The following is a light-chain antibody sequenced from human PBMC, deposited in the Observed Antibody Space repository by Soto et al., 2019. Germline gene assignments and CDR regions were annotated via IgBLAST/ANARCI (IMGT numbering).Light chain of an antibody. J-gene: IGKJ5*01. Sequence: IVLTQSPDTLSFSPGERATLSCRASQSVGTRLAWYQHKTGQAPSLLMSVASSRATGIPDRFSGSGSETDFTLTISRLEPEDFALYYCQHYQVGQPIAFGRGTRLEIK. CDR3: QHYQVGQPIA. CDR2: VAS. V-gene: IGKV3-20*01. CDR1: QSVGTRL.